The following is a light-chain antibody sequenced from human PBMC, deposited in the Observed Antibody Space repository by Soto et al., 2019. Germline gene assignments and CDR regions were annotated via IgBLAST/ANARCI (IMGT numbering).Light chain of an antibody. CDR3: QQRGNWPFT. CDR2: DAS. V-gene: IGKV3-11*01. Sequence: EIVLTQSPATLSLSPGDRATLSCRASRSVSSNLAWYQQKPDQAPRLLIYDASNRATGIPARFSGSGSGTYITLTISSLEPEDFAVYYCQQRGNWPFTFGQGTRLVI. J-gene: IGKJ5*01. CDR1: RSVSSN.